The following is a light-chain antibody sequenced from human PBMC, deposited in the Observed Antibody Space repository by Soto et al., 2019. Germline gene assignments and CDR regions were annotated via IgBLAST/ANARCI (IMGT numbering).Light chain of an antibody. CDR3: MQAIQDSRT. Sequence: DIVLTQSPLSLPVTPGEPASISCRSSQSLLHSNGNIYLGWYLQKPGQSPQLLIYLGSIRSSGVPDRFRGSGLCTDYTLKITRVEAEDFGVYSCMQAIQDSRTFGIGTKVQI. J-gene: IGKJ1*01. CDR2: LGS. V-gene: IGKV2-28*01. CDR1: QSLLHSNGNIY.